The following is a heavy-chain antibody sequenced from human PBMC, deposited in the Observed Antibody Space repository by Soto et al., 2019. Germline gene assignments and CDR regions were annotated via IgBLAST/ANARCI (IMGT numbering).Heavy chain of an antibody. CDR2: VNSDGSSA. D-gene: IGHD1-7*01. CDR1: GFTFSNYC. J-gene: IGHJ4*02. Sequence: PGETLCLSCTASGFTFSNYCMHWVRHAPGKGLVWVSRVNSDGSSASYADSVKGRFTISIDNAKNTLYLQMNSLRAEDTAVYYCARDTLELLYYFDYWGQGTLVTVSS. CDR3: ARDTLELLYYFDY. V-gene: IGHV3-74*01.